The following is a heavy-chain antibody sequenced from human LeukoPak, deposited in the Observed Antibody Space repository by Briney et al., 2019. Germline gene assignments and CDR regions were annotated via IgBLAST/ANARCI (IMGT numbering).Heavy chain of an antibody. V-gene: IGHV1-69*06. D-gene: IGHD6-19*01. Sequence: SVKVSCKASGGTFSSYAISWVRQAPGQGLEWMGGIIPIFGTANYAQKFQGRVTITADKSTSTAYMELSSLRSEDTAVYYCARDHSLYSSGWSGGGWFDPWGQGTLVTVSS. CDR3: ARDHSLYSSGWSGGGWFDP. CDR1: GGTFSSYA. CDR2: IIPIFGTA. J-gene: IGHJ5*02.